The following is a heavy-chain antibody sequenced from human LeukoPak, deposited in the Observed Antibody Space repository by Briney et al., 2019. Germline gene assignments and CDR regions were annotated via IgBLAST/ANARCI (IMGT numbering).Heavy chain of an antibody. CDR2: ISRGNDDT. D-gene: IGHD3-10*01. CDR1: GYTFIDYA. CDR3: ARDWAPGSSPLDP. Sequence: ASVKVSCKASGYTFIDYAIHWVRQAPGQSLEWVGWISRGNDDTKYSQKFQGRVTITKDTSANTVYMELSSLRSEDTAVYYCARDWAPGSSPLDPRGQGTLVTVSS. V-gene: IGHV1-3*01. J-gene: IGHJ5*02.